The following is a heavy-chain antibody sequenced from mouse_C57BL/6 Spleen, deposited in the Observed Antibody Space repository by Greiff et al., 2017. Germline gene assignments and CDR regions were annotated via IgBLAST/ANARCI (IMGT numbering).Heavy chain of an antibody. CDR2: IYPGGGYT. J-gene: IGHJ2*01. Sequence: VKLVESGAELVRPGTSVKMSCKASGYTFTNYWIGWAKQRPGHGLEWIGDIYPGGGYTNYNEKFKGKATLTADKSSSTAYMQFSSLTSEDSAIYYCARIYGSSSYYFDYWGQGTTLTVSS. D-gene: IGHD1-1*01. CDR3: ARIYGSSSYYFDY. CDR1: GYTFTNYW. V-gene: IGHV1-63*01.